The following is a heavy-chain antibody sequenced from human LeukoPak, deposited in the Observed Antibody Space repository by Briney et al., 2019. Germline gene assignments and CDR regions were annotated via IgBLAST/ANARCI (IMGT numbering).Heavy chain of an antibody. CDR1: GASISGYY. D-gene: IGHD6-19*01. CDR2: IYSSGSS. V-gene: IGHV4-4*07. J-gene: IGHJ4*02. Sequence: ASETLSLTCTVSGASISGYYWSWIRQPAGKGLEWIGRIYSSGSSNYNPSLKSRITMSVDTSKNQFSLNLSSVTAADTAVYYCAREIEVAGRGLDYWGQGSLVTVSS. CDR3: AREIEVAGRGLDY.